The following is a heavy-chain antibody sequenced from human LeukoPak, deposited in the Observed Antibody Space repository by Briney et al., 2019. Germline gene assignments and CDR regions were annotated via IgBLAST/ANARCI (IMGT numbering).Heavy chain of an antibody. CDR3: ARPGIAAAGPPYYFDY. J-gene: IGHJ4*02. CDR2: IIPIFGTA. V-gene: IGHV1-69*13. CDR1: GYSFTSYD. Sequence: SVKVSCKASGYSFTSYDINWVRQAPGQGLEWMGGIIPIFGTANYAQKFQGRVTITADESTSTAYMELSSLRSEDTAVYYCARPGIAAAGPPYYFDYWGQGTLVTVSS. D-gene: IGHD6-13*01.